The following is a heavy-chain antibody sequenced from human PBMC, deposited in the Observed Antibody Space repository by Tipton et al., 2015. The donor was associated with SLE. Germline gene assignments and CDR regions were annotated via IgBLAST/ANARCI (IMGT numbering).Heavy chain of an antibody. V-gene: IGHV1-2*06. Sequence: QSGAEVKKPGASVKVSCKASGYTFTDYSMHWVRQAPGQGLEWLGRINPNSGGTNYAQKFQGRVTMTRDTSISTAYMELSRLRSDDTAVYYCARRTVSWFDPCGLGTLITVTS. D-gene: IGHD1-1*01. CDR2: INPNSGGT. J-gene: IGHJ5*02. CDR1: GYTFTDYS. CDR3: ARRTVSWFDP.